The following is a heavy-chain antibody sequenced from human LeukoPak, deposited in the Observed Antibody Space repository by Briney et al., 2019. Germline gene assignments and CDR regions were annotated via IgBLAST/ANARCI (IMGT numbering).Heavy chain of an antibody. J-gene: IGHJ4*02. D-gene: IGHD3-10*01. V-gene: IGHV3-23*01. Sequence: QSGGSLRLSCAASGFTFSSYGMSWVRQAPGKVLEWVSAISGSGGSTYYADSVKGRFTISRDNSKNTLYLQMNSLRAEDTAVYYCAKVFYGSGSYSPTGYDYWGQGTLVTVSS. CDR2: ISGSGGST. CDR3: AKVFYGSGSYSPTGYDY. CDR1: GFTFSSYG.